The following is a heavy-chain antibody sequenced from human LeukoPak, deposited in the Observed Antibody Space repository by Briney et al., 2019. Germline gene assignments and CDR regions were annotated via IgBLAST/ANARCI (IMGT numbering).Heavy chain of an antibody. D-gene: IGHD3-22*01. J-gene: IGHJ4*02. CDR3: ARIYYDTSGDD. V-gene: IGHV3-7*01. CDR1: EFTFGSYW. CDR2: IKQDGSEK. Sequence: PGGSLRLSCAASEFTFGSYWMSWVRQAPGKGLEWVANIKQDGSEKYYVDSVKGRFTGSRDNAKQSLYLQINSLRAEDTAVYYCARIYYDTSGDDWGQEPLVTVS.